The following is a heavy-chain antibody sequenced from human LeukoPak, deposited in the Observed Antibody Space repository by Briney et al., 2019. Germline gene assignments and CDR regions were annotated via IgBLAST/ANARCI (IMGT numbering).Heavy chain of an antibody. CDR2: FDPEDGET. D-gene: IGHD3-10*01. J-gene: IGHJ4*02. V-gene: IGHV1-24*01. Sequence: ASVKVSCKVSGYTLTELSMHWVRQAPGKGLEWMGGFDPEDGETIYAQKFQGRVTMTEDTSTDTAYMELSSLRSEDTAVYYCATVVDYYGSGSYLYFDYWGQGTLVTVSS. CDR3: ATVVDYYGSGSYLYFDY. CDR1: GYTLTELS.